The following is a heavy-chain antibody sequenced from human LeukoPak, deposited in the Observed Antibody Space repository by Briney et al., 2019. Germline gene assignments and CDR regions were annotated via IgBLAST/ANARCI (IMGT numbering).Heavy chain of an antibody. D-gene: IGHD6-19*01. CDR3: AKAYSSGWYDLDY. J-gene: IGHJ4*02. Sequence: PGGSLRLSCAASGFTFSNYGMNWVRQAPGKGLEWVSGITGSGGNTYYAQSVKGRFTISGDNSKNTLYLQMNSLRAEDTAVYYCAKAYSSGWYDLDYWGQGTLVTVSS. V-gene: IGHV3-23*01. CDR2: ITGSGGNT. CDR1: GFTFSNYG.